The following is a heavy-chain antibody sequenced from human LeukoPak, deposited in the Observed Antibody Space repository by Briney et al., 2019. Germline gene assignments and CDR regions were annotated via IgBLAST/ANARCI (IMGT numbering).Heavy chain of an antibody. V-gene: IGHV1-2*06. CDR2: INPNSGGT. D-gene: IGHD4-23*01. CDR1: GYTFTGYY. Sequence: GASVKVSCKASGYTFTGYYMHWVRQAPGQGLEWMGRINPNSGGTNYAQKFQGRVTMTRDTSISTAYVELSRLKSDDTAVYFCARGGLGNSNWFDPWGQGTLVTVSS. J-gene: IGHJ5*02. CDR3: ARGGLGNSNWFDP.